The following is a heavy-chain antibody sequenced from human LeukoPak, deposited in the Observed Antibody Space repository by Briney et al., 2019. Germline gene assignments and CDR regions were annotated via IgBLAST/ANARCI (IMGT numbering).Heavy chain of an antibody. J-gene: IGHJ4*02. V-gene: IGHV3-74*01. CDR1: ESTFSSYW. D-gene: IGHD1-7*01. Sequence: GGSLRLSCTASESTFSSYWMHWVRQPPGKGLVWVSRINSDGSSTSYADAVKGRFTISRDNAKNTLYLRMNSLRAEDTAVYYCARGGLTGTTIPYFDYWGQGTLVTVSS. CDR2: INSDGSST. CDR3: ARGGLTGTTIPYFDY.